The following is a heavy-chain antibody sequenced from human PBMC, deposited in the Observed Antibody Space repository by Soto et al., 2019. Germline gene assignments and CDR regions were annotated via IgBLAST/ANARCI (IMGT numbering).Heavy chain of an antibody. J-gene: IGHJ2*01. Sequence: PGGSLRLSCSASGFTFSSYAMHWVRQAPGKGLEYVSAISSNGGSTYYADTVKGRFTISRDNSKSTLYLQMSSLRAEDTAVFYCVKDLLPSSIAARRGDLWGRGTLVTVSS. D-gene: IGHD6-6*01. CDR1: GFTFSSYA. CDR2: ISSNGGST. CDR3: VKDLLPSSIAARRGDL. V-gene: IGHV3-64D*08.